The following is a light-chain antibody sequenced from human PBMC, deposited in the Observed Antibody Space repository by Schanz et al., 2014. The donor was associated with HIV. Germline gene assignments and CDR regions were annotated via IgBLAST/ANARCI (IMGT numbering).Light chain of an antibody. CDR2: SDH. V-gene: IGLV1-40*01. Sequence: QSVLTQPPSVSGAPGQRVTISCTGSSSNIGAGYDVHWYQQLPGTAPRLLIFSDHRRPSGVPVRFSGSRSGTAASLAISGLQDEDEADYYCSSYTSSSSYVFGTGTKLTVL. CDR1: SSNIGAGYD. CDR3: SSYTSSSSYV. J-gene: IGLJ1*01.